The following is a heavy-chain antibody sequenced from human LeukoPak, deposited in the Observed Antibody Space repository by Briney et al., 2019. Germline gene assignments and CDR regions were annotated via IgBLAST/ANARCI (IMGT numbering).Heavy chain of an antibody. V-gene: IGHV3-23*01. Sequence: WGSLRLSCATSGFPFETNAMSWVRQAPGKGLEWVATIGNTETFYADSVTGRFTISRDNSKNTVNLQMNRLRVEDTAIYYCAKDWIQFNRVFDCFDSWGQGTLVTVSS. CDR1: GFPFETNA. D-gene: IGHD5-18*01. J-gene: IGHJ4*02. CDR2: IGNTET. CDR3: AKDWIQFNRVFDCFDS.